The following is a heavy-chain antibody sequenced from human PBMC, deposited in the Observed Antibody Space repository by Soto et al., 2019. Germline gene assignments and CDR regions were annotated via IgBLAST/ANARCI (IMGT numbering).Heavy chain of an antibody. D-gene: IGHD3-22*01. V-gene: IGHV3-30*18. CDR1: GLTFSSYG. Sequence: GGSLRLSCAASGLTFSSYGMHWVRQAPGKGLEWVAVISYDGSNKYYADSVKGRFTISRDNSKNTLYLQMNSLRAEDTAVYYCAKEVYYDSSGYYYIYGYGMDVWGQGTTVTVSS. CDR2: ISYDGSNK. J-gene: IGHJ6*02. CDR3: AKEVYYDSSGYYYIYGYGMDV.